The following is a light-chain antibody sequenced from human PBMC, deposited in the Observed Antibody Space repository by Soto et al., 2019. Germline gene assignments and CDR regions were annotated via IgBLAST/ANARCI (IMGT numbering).Light chain of an antibody. CDR1: SSDVGGYNY. CDR3: SSYTSSSTYV. V-gene: IGLV2-14*01. Sequence: SGLTPPSSLSGSPGQSVTISCTGTSSDVGGYNYVSWYQQHPGKAPKLMIYEVSNRPSGVSNRFSGSKSGNTASLTISGLQAEDEADYYCSSYTSSSTYVFGTGTKVTVL. CDR2: EVS. J-gene: IGLJ1*01.